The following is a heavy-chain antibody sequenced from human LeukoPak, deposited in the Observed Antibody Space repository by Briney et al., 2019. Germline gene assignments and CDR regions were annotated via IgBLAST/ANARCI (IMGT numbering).Heavy chain of an antibody. Sequence: ASVKVSCKASGYTFTGYYMHWVRQVPGQGLEWMGWINPNSGGTNYAQKFQGRVTMTRDTSISTAYMELSRLRSDDTAVYYCARMDDNYDFWSGYFDSYFDYWGQGTLVTVSS. CDR3: ARMDDNYDFWSGYFDSYFDY. V-gene: IGHV1-2*02. J-gene: IGHJ4*02. D-gene: IGHD3-3*01. CDR2: INPNSGGT. CDR1: GYTFTGYY.